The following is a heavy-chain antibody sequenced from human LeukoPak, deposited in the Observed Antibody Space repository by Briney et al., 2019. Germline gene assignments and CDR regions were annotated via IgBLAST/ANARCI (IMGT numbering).Heavy chain of an antibody. CDR3: ARHMIRGIIYNWFDP. D-gene: IGHD3-10*01. CDR1: GFTVSTNY. V-gene: IGHV3-66*04. J-gene: IGHJ5*02. CDR2: LFSDGTT. Sequence: GGSLRLSCVASGFTVSTNYMSWVRQAPGKGLEWVSVLFSDGTTYYADSVKGRFTISRDNSKNTLYLQMNSLRAEDTAVYYCARHMIRGIIYNWFDPWGQGTLVTVSS.